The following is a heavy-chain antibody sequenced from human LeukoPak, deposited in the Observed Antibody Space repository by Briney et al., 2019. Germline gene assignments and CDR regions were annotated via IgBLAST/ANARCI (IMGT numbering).Heavy chain of an antibody. CDR3: AIGKLASRRGSWFDP. CDR2: MNPNSGNT. J-gene: IGHJ5*02. V-gene: IGHV1-8*02. Sequence: VASVKVSCKTSGYTFTSYDINWVRQATGQGLEWMGWMNPNSGNTGYAQKFQGRVTMTRNTSISTAYMDLNSPTSEDTAVYYCAIGKLASRRGSWFDPWGQGTLVTVSS. D-gene: IGHD6-6*01. CDR1: GYTFTSYD.